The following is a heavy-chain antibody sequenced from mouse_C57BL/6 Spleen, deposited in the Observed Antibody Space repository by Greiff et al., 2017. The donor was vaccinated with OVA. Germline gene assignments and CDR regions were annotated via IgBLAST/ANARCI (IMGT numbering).Heavy chain of an antibody. V-gene: IGHV1-66*01. CDR3: ARSPRAMDY. J-gene: IGHJ4*01. CDR2: IYPGGGNT. CDR1: GFTFTSYY. Sequence: QVHVKQSGPDLVKPGASVKISCTASGFTFTSYYIHWVHQTPGQGLEWIGWIYPGGGNTKYTEMIKGLATLTADTSSSTTYMQLSSLTSEDSAVYYCARSPRAMDYWGQGTSVTVSS. D-gene: IGHD3-1*01.